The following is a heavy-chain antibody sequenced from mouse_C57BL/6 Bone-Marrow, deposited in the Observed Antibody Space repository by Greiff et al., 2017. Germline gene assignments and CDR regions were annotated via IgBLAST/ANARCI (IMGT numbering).Heavy chain of an antibody. CDR1: GYSITSGYY. J-gene: IGHJ4*01. CDR3: ARGNLRYFAMDD. Sequence: EVQLQESGPGLVKPSPSLSLTCSVTGYSITSGYYWNWIRQFPGNKLEWMGYISYDGSNNYNPSLKNRISITRDTSKNQFFLKLNSVTTEDTATYYCARGNLRYFAMDDWGQGTSVTVSS. D-gene: IGHD2-12*01. CDR2: ISYDGSN. V-gene: IGHV3-6*01.